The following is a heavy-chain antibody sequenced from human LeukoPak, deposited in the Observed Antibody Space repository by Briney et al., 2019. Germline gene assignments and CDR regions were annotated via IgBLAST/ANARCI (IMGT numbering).Heavy chain of an antibody. D-gene: IGHD2-2*01. Sequence: RRSMTPSSAAAGFTFSSHGMQWVRQAPGEGLEWVAVIWYDGSNKYYTDSVKGRFTISRDNSKNTLYLQMGSLSAEATAVYYCARGIGGPAGKGYYFDHWGQGTLVTVSS. CDR3: ARGIGGPAGKGYYFDH. CDR2: IWYDGSNK. V-gene: IGHV3-33*01. J-gene: IGHJ4*02. CDR1: GFTFSSHG.